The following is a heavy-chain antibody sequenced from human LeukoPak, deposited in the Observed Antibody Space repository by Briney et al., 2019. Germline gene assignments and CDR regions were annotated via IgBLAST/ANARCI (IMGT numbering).Heavy chain of an antibody. Sequence: PGGSLRLSCAASGFTFSSYGMHWVRQAPGKGLEWVAVIWYDGSKKYYADSVKGRFTISRDNSKNTLYLQMNSLRAEDTAVYYCARDYSNYNAFDIWGQGTMVTVSS. D-gene: IGHD4-11*01. CDR3: ARDYSNYNAFDI. CDR2: IWYDGSKK. J-gene: IGHJ3*02. CDR1: GFTFSSYG. V-gene: IGHV3-33*01.